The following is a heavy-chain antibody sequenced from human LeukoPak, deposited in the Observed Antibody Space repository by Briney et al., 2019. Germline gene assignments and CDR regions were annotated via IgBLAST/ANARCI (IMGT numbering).Heavy chain of an antibody. CDR1: GYNFTKYW. D-gene: IGHD1-26*01. CDR2: IYPGDSDT. CDR3: ARSGSYLAFFDY. Sequence: GESLKISCKGSGYNFTKYWIAWVRQMPGKGLEWMGIIYPGDSDTRYSPSFQGQVTISADKSISTAYLHWSSLKASDTAMYYCARSGSYLAFFDYWGQGTLVTVSS. V-gene: IGHV5-51*01. J-gene: IGHJ4*02.